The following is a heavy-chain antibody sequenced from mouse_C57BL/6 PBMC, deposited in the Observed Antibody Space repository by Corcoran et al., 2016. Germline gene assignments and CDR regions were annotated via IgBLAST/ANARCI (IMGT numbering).Heavy chain of an antibody. CDR3: AGGPSDYDPLYYYAMDC. CDR2: IDPSNGNT. J-gene: IGHJ4*01. Sequence: EVQLQQSVAELVGPGASVKLSCTASGFNIKNTYMHWVKQRPEQGLEWIGRIDPSNGNTKYAPKFQGKATITADTSSNTAYLQLSSLTSEYTAIYYGAGGPSDYDPLYYYAMDCWCQGTAFTVSS. D-gene: IGHD2-4*01. V-gene: IGHV14-3*01. CDR1: GFNIKNTY.